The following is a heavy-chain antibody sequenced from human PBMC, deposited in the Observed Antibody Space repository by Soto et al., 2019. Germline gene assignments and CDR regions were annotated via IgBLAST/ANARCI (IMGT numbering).Heavy chain of an antibody. V-gene: IGHV4-31*03. CDR1: CGSISSGGYY. Sequence: SETLYLTCTVSCGSISSGGYYWSWIRQHPGKGLEWIGYIYYSGSTYYNPSLKSRVTISVDTSKNQFSLKLSSVTAADTAVYYCARDARLYCSSTSCHDYYYYYGMDVWGQGTTVTVSS. J-gene: IGHJ6*02. D-gene: IGHD2-2*01. CDR2: IYYSGST. CDR3: ARDARLYCSSTSCHDYYYYYGMDV.